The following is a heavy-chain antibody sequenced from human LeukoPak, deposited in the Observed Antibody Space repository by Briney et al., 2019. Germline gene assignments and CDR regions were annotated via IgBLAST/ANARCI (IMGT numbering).Heavy chain of an antibody. J-gene: IGHJ6*02. CDR1: GGSISSYY. Sequence: SETLSLTCTVSGGSISSYYWSWIRQPPGKGLEWIGYIYYSGSTNYNPSLKSRVTISVDTSKNQFSLKLSSVTAADTAVYCCARAFYYDILTGSGMDVWGQGTTVTVSS. V-gene: IGHV4-59*08. CDR3: ARAFYYDILTGSGMDV. D-gene: IGHD3-9*01. CDR2: IYYSGST.